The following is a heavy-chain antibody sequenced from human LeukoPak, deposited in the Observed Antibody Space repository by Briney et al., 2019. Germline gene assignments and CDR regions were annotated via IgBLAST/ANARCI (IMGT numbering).Heavy chain of an antibody. CDR1: GVSISSYY. J-gene: IGHJ4*02. D-gene: IGHD5-12*01. V-gene: IGHV4-59*01. CDR3: ARAEDIVATIFDY. Sequence: PSETLSLTCTVSGVSISSYYWSWIRQPPGKGLEWIGYIYYSRSTNYNPSLKSRVTISVDTSKNQFSLKLSSVTAADTAVYYCARAEDIVATIFDYWGQGTLVTVCS. CDR2: IYYSRST.